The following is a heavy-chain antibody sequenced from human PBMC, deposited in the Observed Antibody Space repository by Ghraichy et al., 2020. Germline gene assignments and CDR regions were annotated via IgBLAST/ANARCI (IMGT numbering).Heavy chain of an antibody. CDR2: IKQDGSEK. Sequence: GGSLRLSCAASGFTFSSYWMSWVRQAPGKGLEWVANIKQDGSEKYYVDSVKGQFTISRDNAKNSLYLQMNSLSAEDTAVYYCARAQYGARNDYWGQGTLVTVSS. CDR1: GFTFSSYW. D-gene: IGHD1-26*01. V-gene: IGHV3-7*01. J-gene: IGHJ4*02. CDR3: ARAQYGARNDY.